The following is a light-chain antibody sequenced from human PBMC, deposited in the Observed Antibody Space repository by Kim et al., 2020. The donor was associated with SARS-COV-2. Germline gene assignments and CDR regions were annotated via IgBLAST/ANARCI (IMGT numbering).Light chain of an antibody. V-gene: IGKV3-15*01. CDR1: QSVSSN. CDR2: GAS. J-gene: IGKJ2*01. Sequence: EIVMTQSPATLSVSPGERATLSCRASQSVSSNLAWYQQKPGQAPRLLIYGASTRATGIPARFSGSGSGTEFTLTINSLRSEDFAVYYCQQYNNWPPYTFGQGTKLEI. CDR3: QQYNNWPPYT.